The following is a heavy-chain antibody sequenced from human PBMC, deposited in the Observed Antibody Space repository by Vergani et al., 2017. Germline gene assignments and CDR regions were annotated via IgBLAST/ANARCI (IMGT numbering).Heavy chain of an antibody. CDR3: ARGLSGVVPPSYYMDV. Sequence: QVQLVQSGAEVKKPGASVKVSCKASGYTFTGYYMHWVRQAPGQGLEWMGWINPNSGGTKYAQKFQGRVTMTRDTSISTAYMELSRLRSDDTAVYYCARGLSGVVPPSYYMDVWGKGTTVTVSS. D-gene: IGHD3-3*01. V-gene: IGHV1-2*02. CDR2: INPNSGGT. CDR1: GYTFTGYY. J-gene: IGHJ6*03.